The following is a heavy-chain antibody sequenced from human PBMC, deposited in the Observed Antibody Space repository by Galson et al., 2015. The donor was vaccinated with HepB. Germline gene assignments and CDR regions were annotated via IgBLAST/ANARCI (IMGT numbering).Heavy chain of an antibody. V-gene: IGHV3-30*03. CDR2: TSYDGNYK. J-gene: IGHJ4*02. D-gene: IGHD4-11*01. Sequence: SLRLSCAASGFSFSYHAIHWVRQAPGKGLEWLAATSYDGNYKYYVDSVKGRFTISRDNSKDTLYLQMDRLRSDDTAVYYCARQSEPGYSAHPLDYWGLGTLVTVSS. CDR1: GFSFSYHA. CDR3: ARQSEPGYSAHPLDY.